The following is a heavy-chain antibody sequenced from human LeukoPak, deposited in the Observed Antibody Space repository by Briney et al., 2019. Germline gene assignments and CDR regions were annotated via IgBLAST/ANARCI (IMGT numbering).Heavy chain of an antibody. J-gene: IGHJ4*02. CDR3: ARGLSPGGAAGPYYFDY. Sequence: SETLSLTCTVSGGSISSYYWSWIRQPPGKGLEWIGYIYYSGSTNYNPSLKSRVTISVDTSKNQFSLKLSSVTAADTAVYYCARGLSPGGAAGPYYFDYWGQGTLVTVSS. CDR1: GGSISSYY. CDR2: IYYSGST. V-gene: IGHV4-59*12. D-gene: IGHD6-13*01.